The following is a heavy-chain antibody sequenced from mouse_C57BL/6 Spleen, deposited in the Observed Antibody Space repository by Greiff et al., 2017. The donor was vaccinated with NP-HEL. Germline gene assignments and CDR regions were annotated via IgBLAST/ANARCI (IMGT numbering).Heavy chain of an antibody. CDR2: ISNLAYSI. D-gene: IGHD1-1*01. Sequence: EVKLMESGGGLVQPGGSLKLSCAASGFTFSDYGMAWVRQAPRKGPAWVAFISNLAYSIYYADTVTGRFTISRENAKNTLYLEMSSLRSEDTAMYYCARHYYYGSGYFDVWGTGTTVTVSS. J-gene: IGHJ1*03. CDR3: ARHYYYGSGYFDV. CDR1: GFTFSDYG. V-gene: IGHV5-15*01.